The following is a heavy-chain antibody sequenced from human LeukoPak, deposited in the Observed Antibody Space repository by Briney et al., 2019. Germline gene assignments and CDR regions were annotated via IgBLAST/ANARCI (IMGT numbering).Heavy chain of an antibody. J-gene: IGHJ5*02. Sequence: VASVKVSCKASGYTFTSYYIHWVRQAPGQGLEWMGIINPSGGSTSYAQKFQGRVTMTRDTSTSTVYMELSSLRSEDTAVYYCARDPTGTYWFDPWGQGTLVTVSS. CDR3: ARDPTGTYWFDP. V-gene: IGHV1-46*01. CDR1: GYTFTSYY. D-gene: IGHD4-17*01. CDR2: INPSGGST.